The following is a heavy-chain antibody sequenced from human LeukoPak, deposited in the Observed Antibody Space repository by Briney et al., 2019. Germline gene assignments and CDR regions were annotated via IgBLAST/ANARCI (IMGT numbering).Heavy chain of an antibody. V-gene: IGHV3-30*18. CDR2: ISYDGSNK. CDR1: GFTFSSYG. Sequence: GGSLRLSCAASGFTFSSYGMHWVRQAPGKGLEWVAVISYDGSNKYYADSVKGRFTISRDNSKNTLYLQMNSLRAEDTAVYYCAKEASGYSSSWYFGYWGQGTLVTVSS. J-gene: IGHJ4*02. D-gene: IGHD6-13*01. CDR3: AKEASGYSSSWYFGY.